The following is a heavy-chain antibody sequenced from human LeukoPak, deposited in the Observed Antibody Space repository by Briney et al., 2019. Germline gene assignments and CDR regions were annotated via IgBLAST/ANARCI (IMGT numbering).Heavy chain of an antibody. CDR2: IYYSGTT. D-gene: IGHD6-25*01. V-gene: IGHV4-59*01. Sequence: SETLSLTCTVSGGSISTYYWTWIRQPPGRGLEWIGYIYYSGTTNYNPSLKSRVTISLDTSKNQFTLKLGSVTAADTAVYYCARRNAAEIDYWGQGTLVTVSS. J-gene: IGHJ4*02. CDR1: GGSISTYY. CDR3: ARRNAAEIDY.